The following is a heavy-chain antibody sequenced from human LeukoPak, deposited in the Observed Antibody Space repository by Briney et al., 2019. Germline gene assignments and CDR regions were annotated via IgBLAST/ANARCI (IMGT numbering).Heavy chain of an antibody. V-gene: IGHV3-21*01. CDR2: ISSSSSYI. D-gene: IGHD3-9*01. CDR1: GFTFSSYS. J-gene: IGHJ4*02. CDR3: ARDILTGYYTHDY. Sequence: KPGGSLRLSCAASGFTFSSYSMNWVRQAPGKGLEWVSSISSSSSYIYYADSVKGRFTISRDNAKNSLYLQMNSLRAEDTAVYYCARDILTGYYTHDYWGQGTLVTVSS.